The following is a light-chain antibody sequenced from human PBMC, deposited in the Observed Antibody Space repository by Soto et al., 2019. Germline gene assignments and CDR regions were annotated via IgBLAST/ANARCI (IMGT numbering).Light chain of an antibody. Sequence: DIQMTQSPSSLSASVGDRVTITCRASQVISNYLAWYQQKPGQVPKLLSYAASTLQSVVPSRFSGSGSGTDFTLTISSLQPEDVATYYCQRYNSAPLTCGGGTKVEIK. CDR2: AAS. V-gene: IGKV1-27*01. J-gene: IGKJ4*01. CDR1: QVISNY. CDR3: QRYNSAPLT.